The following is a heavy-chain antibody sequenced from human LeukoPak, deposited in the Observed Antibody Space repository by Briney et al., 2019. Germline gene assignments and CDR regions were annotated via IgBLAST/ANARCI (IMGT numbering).Heavy chain of an antibody. CDR3: ARGGTAVAGISSY. CDR1: GYTFTSYD. V-gene: IGHV1-2*04. Sequence: ASVKVSCKASGYTFTSYDINWVRQATGQGLEWMGWINPNSGGTNYAQKFQGWVTMTRDTSISTAYMELSRLRSDDTAVYYCARGGTAVAGISSYWGQGTLVTVPS. J-gene: IGHJ4*02. D-gene: IGHD6-19*01. CDR2: INPNSGGT.